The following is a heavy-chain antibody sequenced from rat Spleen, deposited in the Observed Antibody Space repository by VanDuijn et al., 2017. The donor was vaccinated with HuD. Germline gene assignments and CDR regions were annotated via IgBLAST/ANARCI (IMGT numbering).Heavy chain of an antibody. Sequence: EVQLVESGGGLVQPGSSLKVSCVASGFTFSSYVMHWFRQAPENGIEWLAFINTDSSNTHYAETVKGRVTISRDNAKNTVDMQLSRLRSEDTAMYYCARHGLPGYGVMDAWGQGASVTVSS. J-gene: IGHJ4*01. CDR2: INTDSSNT. V-gene: IGHV5-41*01. D-gene: IGHD1-4*01. CDR3: ARHGLPGYGVMDA. CDR1: GFTFSSYV.